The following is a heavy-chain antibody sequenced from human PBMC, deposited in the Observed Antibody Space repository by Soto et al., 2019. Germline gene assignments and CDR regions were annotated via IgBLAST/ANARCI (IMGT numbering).Heavy chain of an antibody. CDR3: AHIVVSGLGYYFDY. J-gene: IGHJ4*02. CDR1: GFSLSSTRMA. V-gene: IGHV2-5*05. Sequence: QITLKESGPTLVKPTQTLTLTCTFSGFSLSSTRMAVGWIRQPPGKALEWLALIYWDDDKRYGPFLKSRLTITMDTSKNQVVLTMSNMDPVDTARYYCAHIVVSGLGYYFDYWGQGTLVTVSS. CDR2: IYWDDDK. D-gene: IGHD6-19*01.